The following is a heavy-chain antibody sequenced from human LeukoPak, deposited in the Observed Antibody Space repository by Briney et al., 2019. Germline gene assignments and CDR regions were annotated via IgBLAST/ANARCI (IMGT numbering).Heavy chain of an antibody. Sequence: GGSLRLSCAASGFTFSRYAMNWVRQAPGKGLEWVSGISGSGGSTYYEASVKGRFIISRDNSKNTLYLRMYSLRAEDTALYYCAKDSPVLVGLFDYWGQGTLVTVSS. D-gene: IGHD2-2*01. CDR3: AKDSPVLVGLFDY. J-gene: IGHJ4*02. CDR2: ISGSGGST. V-gene: IGHV3-23*01. CDR1: GFTFSRYA.